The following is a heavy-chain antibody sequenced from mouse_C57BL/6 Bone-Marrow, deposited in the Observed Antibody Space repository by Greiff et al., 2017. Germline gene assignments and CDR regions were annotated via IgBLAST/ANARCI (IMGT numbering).Heavy chain of an antibody. D-gene: IGHD4-1*01. CDR3: ARLNWAWFAY. Sequence: EVMLVESGGDLVKPGGSLKLSCAASGFTFSSYGMSWVRQTPDKRLEWVATISSGGSYTYYPDSVKGRFTISRDNAKNTLYLQMSSVKSEDTAMYYCARLNWAWFAYWGQGTLVTVSA. CDR2: ISSGGSYT. CDR1: GFTFSSYG. J-gene: IGHJ3*01. V-gene: IGHV5-6*01.